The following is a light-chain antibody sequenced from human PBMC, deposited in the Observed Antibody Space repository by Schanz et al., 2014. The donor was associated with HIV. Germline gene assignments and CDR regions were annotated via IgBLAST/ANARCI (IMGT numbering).Light chain of an antibody. CDR1: SGDVGSYNY. J-gene: IGLJ1*01. CDR3: SSLSTSGAPL. Sequence: QSALNQPRSVSGSPGQSISISCTGTSGDVGSYNYVSWYQQHPGKAPKLMIYDVSNRPSGVSSRFSGSKSGNTASLTISGLQAEDEADYYCSSLSTSGAPLFGTGTKLTVL. CDR2: DVS. V-gene: IGLV2-14*03.